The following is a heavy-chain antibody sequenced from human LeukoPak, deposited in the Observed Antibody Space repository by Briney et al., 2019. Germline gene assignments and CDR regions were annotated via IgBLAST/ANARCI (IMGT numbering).Heavy chain of an antibody. CDR3: ATSARTYIGSSLDY. V-gene: IGHV3-7*01. J-gene: IGHJ4*02. D-gene: IGHD2-15*01. CDR1: GFTFSSYW. Sequence: GGSLRLSCAASGFTFSSYWMSWVRQAPGKGLEWVANIKQDGSEKYYVDSVKGRFTISRDNAKNSLYLQMNSLRAEDTALYYCATSARTYIGSSLDYWGQGTLVTVSS. CDR2: IKQDGSEK.